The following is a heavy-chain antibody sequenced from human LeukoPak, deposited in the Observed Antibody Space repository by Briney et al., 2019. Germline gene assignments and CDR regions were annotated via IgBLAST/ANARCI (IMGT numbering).Heavy chain of an antibody. CDR3: ARDAFDPYYDFWSGYRSMDV. J-gene: IGHJ6*03. Sequence: SETLSLTCTVSGGSISSYYWSWIRQPAGKGLEWIGRFYTSGSTNYNPSLKSRVTMSVDTSKNQFSLKLSSVTAADTAVYYCARDAFDPYYDFWSGYRSMDVWGKGTTVTVSS. CDR1: GGSISSYY. D-gene: IGHD3-3*01. V-gene: IGHV4-4*07. CDR2: FYTSGST.